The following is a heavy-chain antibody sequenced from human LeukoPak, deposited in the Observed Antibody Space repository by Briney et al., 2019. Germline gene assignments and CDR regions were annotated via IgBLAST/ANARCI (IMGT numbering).Heavy chain of an antibody. CDR1: GYSISSGYY. CDR3: ARGLSSGYSRY. Sequence: SETLSLTCTVSGYSISSGYYWGWLRQPPGKGLEWIGSIYHSGSTYYNPSLKSRVTISVDTSKNQFSLKLSSVTAADTAVYYCARGLSSGYSRYWGQGTLVTVSS. CDR2: IYHSGST. D-gene: IGHD3-22*01. J-gene: IGHJ4*02. V-gene: IGHV4-38-2*02.